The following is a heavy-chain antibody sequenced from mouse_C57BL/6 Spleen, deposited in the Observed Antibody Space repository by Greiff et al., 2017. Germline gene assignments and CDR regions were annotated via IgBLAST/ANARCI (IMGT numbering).Heavy chain of an antibody. Sequence: EVKLMESGGGLVQPGGSLRLSCAASGFTFTDYYMTWVRQPPGKALEWLGFIRHKANGYTTEYSASVKGRFTISRDNSQSILYLQMNALRAEDSATYYCARYRGTGYFDYWGQGTTLTVSS. CDR1: GFTFTDYY. V-gene: IGHV7-3*01. CDR2: IRHKANGYTT. CDR3: ARYRGTGYFDY. J-gene: IGHJ2*01. D-gene: IGHD3-3*01.